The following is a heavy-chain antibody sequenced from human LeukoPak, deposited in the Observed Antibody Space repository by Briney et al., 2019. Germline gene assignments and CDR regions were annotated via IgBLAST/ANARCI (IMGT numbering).Heavy chain of an antibody. V-gene: IGHV4-34*01. CDR3: ARVFAAVPSYYFDY. Sequence: ETLSLTCAVYGGSFRGYYWSGIRQPRGKGREGGGEINHSGSANYNPSLKSRVTISVDTSKNQFSLKVSSVTAADTAVYYCARVFAAVPSYYFDYWGQEALVTVSS. J-gene: IGHJ4*02. D-gene: IGHD6-13*01. CDR1: GGSFRGYY. CDR2: INHSGSA.